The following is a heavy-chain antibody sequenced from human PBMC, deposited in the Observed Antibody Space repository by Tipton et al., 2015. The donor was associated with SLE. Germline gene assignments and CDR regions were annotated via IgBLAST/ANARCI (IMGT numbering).Heavy chain of an antibody. D-gene: IGHD4-17*01. CDR3: ASVTTVTTGWFDP. Sequence: TLSLTCAVSGGSISSGDYYWSWIRQPPGKGLEWIGYIYYSGSTYYNPSLKSRVTISVDTSKNQFSLKLSSVTAADTAVYYCASVTTVTTGWFDPWGQGTLVTVSS. V-gene: IGHV4-30-4*01. J-gene: IGHJ5*02. CDR2: IYYSGST. CDR1: GGSISSGDYY.